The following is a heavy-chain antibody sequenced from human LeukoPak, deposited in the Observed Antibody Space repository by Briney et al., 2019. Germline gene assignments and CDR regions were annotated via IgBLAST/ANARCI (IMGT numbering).Heavy chain of an antibody. J-gene: IGHJ4*02. Sequence: GASLRLSCAPFGLSALSSYMSSVRQAARKGLEWLSIISIRDNPHYADSVKGRFTIPRHNSKNTLYLQMNNLIAEDTAVYYCARVRPWVFDYWGQGTMVTVSS. V-gene: IGHV3-53*04. CDR2: ISIRDNP. CDR1: GLSALSSY. CDR3: ARVRPWVFDY.